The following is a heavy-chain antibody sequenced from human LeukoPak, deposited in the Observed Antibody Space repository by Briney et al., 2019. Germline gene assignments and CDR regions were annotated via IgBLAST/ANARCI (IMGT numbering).Heavy chain of an antibody. J-gene: IGHJ3*02. CDR1: GGSFSSGSNY. CDR2: IYYSGST. V-gene: IGHV4-61*01. CDR3: VRVVLVVRFTAFDI. D-gene: IGHD2-15*01. Sequence: SETLSLTCTASGGSFSSGSNYWSWLPQPPGMGLDWIGYIYYSGSTNYNSSIERLVTISVDASKNQYSLKLSSVTAADTAVYYCVRVVLVVRFTAFDIWGQGTMVTVSS.